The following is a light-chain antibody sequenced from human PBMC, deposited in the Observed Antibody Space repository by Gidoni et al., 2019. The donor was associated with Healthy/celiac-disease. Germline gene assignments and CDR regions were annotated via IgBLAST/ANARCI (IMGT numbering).Light chain of an antibody. J-gene: IGKJ2*01. Sequence: DIQFTQSPSSLSASVGDRVTITCRASQSISSYLNWYQQKPGKAPKLLIYAASSLQSGVPSRFSGSRSGTDFTLTISSLQPEDFATYYCQQSYSTTPYTFGQGTKLEIK. CDR1: QSISSY. V-gene: IGKV1-39*01. CDR3: QQSYSTTPYT. CDR2: AAS.